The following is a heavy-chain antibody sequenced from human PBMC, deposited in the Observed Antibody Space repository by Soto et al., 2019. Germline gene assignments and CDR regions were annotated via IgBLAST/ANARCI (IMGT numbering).Heavy chain of an antibody. CDR3: ARLPPTTIFGVVPAVAPRSYYMDV. Sequence: SETLSLTCTVSGVSISSSSYYWGWIRQPPGKGLEWIGSIYYSGSTYYNPSLKSRVTISVDTSKNQFSLKLSSVTAADTAVYYCARLPPTTIFGVVPAVAPRSYYMDVWGKGTTVTVSS. J-gene: IGHJ6*03. CDR1: GVSISSSSYY. V-gene: IGHV4-39*01. D-gene: IGHD3-3*01. CDR2: IYYSGST.